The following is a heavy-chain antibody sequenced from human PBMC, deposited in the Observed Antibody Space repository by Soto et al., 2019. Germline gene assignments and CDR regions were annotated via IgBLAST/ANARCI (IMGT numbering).Heavy chain of an antibody. D-gene: IGHD6-6*01. V-gene: IGHV4-34*01. CDR1: GGSFSVYY. CDR3: ARGSAWAARLYWFDP. CDR2: INHSGST. J-gene: IGHJ5*02. Sequence: PSETLSLTCAVYGGSFSVYYWSWIRQPPGKGLEWIGEINHSGSTNYNPSLKSRVTISVDTSKNQFSLKLSSVTAADTAVYYCARGSAWAARLYWFDPWGQGTLVTVSS.